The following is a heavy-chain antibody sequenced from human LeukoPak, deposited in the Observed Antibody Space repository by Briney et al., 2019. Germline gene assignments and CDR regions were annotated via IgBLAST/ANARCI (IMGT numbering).Heavy chain of an antibody. J-gene: IGHJ4*02. CDR2: IYSSGAP. Sequence: PSETLSLTCSVSGASISRGTYHWRWIRQAAGKGLEWIGRIYSSGAPIYNPSLQSRVTISGDTSKNQFALKLTSVTAADTAVYSCAREDVDTGSDYWGQGSLVTVSS. CDR1: GASISRGTYH. V-gene: IGHV4-61*02. CDR3: AREDVDTGSDY. D-gene: IGHD5-18*01.